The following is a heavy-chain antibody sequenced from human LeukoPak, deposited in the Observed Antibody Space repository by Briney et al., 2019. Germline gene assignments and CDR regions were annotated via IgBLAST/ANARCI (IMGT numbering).Heavy chain of an antibody. V-gene: IGHV4-31*03. Sequence: SQTLSLTCTVSRASISSGDSYWSWIRHHRGKGLEWIGYIYYSGSTYDIPSLESRLTMSVDTSETQFSLKLTAVTAEATPVFFCARDFRKLQSKGWLNSFDGWSQ. CDR2: IYYSGST. CDR3: ARDFRKLQSKGWLNSFDG. CDR1: RASISSGDSY. D-gene: IGHD5-24*01. J-gene: IGHJ5*01.